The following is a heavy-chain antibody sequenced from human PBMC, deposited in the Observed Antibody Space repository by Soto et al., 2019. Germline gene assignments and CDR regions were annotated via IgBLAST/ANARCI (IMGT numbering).Heavy chain of an antibody. D-gene: IGHD6-19*01. CDR3: ARDAQQWLAPVMSGMDV. V-gene: IGHV3-48*02. Sequence: GGSLRLSCAASGFTFSSYAMSWVRQAPGKGLEWVSDISSSSSSTYYADSVKGRFTISRDNAKNSLYLQMNSLRDEDTAVYYCARDAQQWLAPVMSGMDVWGQGTTVTVSS. J-gene: IGHJ6*02. CDR2: ISSSSSST. CDR1: GFTFSSYA.